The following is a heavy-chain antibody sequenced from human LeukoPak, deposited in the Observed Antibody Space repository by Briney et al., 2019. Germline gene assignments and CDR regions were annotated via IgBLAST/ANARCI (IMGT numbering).Heavy chain of an antibody. V-gene: IGHV1-2*06. D-gene: IGHD3-22*01. CDR2: INPNSGGT. J-gene: IGHJ4*02. Sequence: ASVEVSCKASGYTFTGYYMHWVRQAPGQGLEWMGRINPNSGGTNYAQKFQGRVTMTRDTSISTAYMELSRLRSDDTAVYYCARDNSLDSSGYYTYWGQGTLVTVSS. CDR1: GYTFTGYY. CDR3: ARDNSLDSSGYYTY.